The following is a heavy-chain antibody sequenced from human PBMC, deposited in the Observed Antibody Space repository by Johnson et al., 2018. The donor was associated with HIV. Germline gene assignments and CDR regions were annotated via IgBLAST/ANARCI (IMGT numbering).Heavy chain of an antibody. CDR3: ARAGGAVRVNGFDM. J-gene: IGHJ3*02. V-gene: IGHV3-20*04. CDR2: INGNGGRT. Sequence: VQLVESGGGVVRPGGSLRPSCAASGFTFDDFGMGWVRQAPGKGLVWVSGINGNGGRTGYADFVKGRFTISRDNAKNSLYLQMNSLRGEDTALYYCARAGGAVRVNGFDMWGQGTMVTVSS. CDR1: GFTFDDFG. D-gene: IGHD6-19*01.